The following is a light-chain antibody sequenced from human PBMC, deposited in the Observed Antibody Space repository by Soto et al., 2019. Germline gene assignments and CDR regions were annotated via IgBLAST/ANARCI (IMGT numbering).Light chain of an antibody. CDR3: CSYAGSDTCV. J-gene: IGLJ3*02. CDR1: SSDVGDYNY. V-gene: IGLV2-11*01. CDR2: DVS. Sequence: QSALTQPRSVSGSPGQSVTISCTGTSSDVGDYNYVSWYEQRPGKAPKVMIYDVSRRPSGVPDRFSGSKSGNTASLTISGLQAEDEADYYCCSYAGSDTCVFVGGTKLTVL.